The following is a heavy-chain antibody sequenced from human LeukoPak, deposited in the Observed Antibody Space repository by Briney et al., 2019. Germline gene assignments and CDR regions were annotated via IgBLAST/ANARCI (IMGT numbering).Heavy chain of an antibody. J-gene: IGHJ3*02. Sequence: SETLSLTCTVFYGSFSGYYWSWVRQPPGKGLEWIGEINHSGNTNYNPSLKSRITISVDTSKDQFTLKLSSVTAADTAVYYCARHGLVAARHAFDIWGQGTMVTVSS. D-gene: IGHD6-6*01. V-gene: IGHV4-34*01. CDR3: ARHGLVAARHAFDI. CDR1: YGSFSGYY. CDR2: INHSGNT.